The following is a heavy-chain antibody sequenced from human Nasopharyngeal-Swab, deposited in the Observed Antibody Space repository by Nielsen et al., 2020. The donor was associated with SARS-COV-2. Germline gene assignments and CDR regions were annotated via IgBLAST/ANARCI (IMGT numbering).Heavy chain of an antibody. CDR2: IYSGGST. J-gene: IGHJ4*02. CDR1: GLTVSSNY. D-gene: IGHD5-12*01. V-gene: IGHV3-53*04. Sequence: GGSLRLSCAASGLTVSSNYMNWVRQAPGKGLEWVSVIYSGGSTYYADSVKGRFTISRHISRNTLYLQMNSLRAEDTAVYFCARGGSGYDPLDYWGQGTLVTVSS. CDR3: ARGGSGYDPLDY.